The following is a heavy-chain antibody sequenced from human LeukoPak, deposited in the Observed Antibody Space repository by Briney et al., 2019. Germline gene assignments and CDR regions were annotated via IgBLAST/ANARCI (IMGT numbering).Heavy chain of an antibody. V-gene: IGHV3-23*01. D-gene: IGHD3-16*01. Sequence: QPGGSLRLSCAASGFTFSSHGMNWVRQATGKGLEWVSGISPSGGITYYTDSVKGRFTISRDNSKNTVSLQMNSLRGDDTAVYYCAKDDAWGRYKDWGQGTLVTVSS. CDR3: AKDDAWGRYKD. CDR2: ISPSGGIT. J-gene: IGHJ1*01. CDR1: GFTFSSHG.